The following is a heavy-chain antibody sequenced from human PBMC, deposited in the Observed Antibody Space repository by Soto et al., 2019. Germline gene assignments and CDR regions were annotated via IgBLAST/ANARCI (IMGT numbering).Heavy chain of an antibody. CDR2: INPKSRGT. J-gene: IGHJ5*02. V-gene: IGHV1-2*02. CDR1: GYTFTDYF. CDR3: ARLGSGIAAAGTDNWFDP. Sequence: GASVKVSCKASGYTFTDYFIHWVRQAPGQGFEWMGWINPKSRGTTYAPKFQGRVTVTRDKSISTAYLQWSSLKASDTAMYYCARLGSGIAAAGTDNWFDPWGQGTLVTVSS. D-gene: IGHD6-13*01.